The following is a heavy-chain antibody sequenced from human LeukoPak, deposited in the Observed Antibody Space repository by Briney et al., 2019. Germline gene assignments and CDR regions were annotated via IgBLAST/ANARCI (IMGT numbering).Heavy chain of an antibody. V-gene: IGHV3-30*04. J-gene: IGHJ3*02. Sequence: PGGSLRLSCAASGFTFSSYAMHWVRQAPGKGLEWVAVISYDGSNKYYADSVKGRFTISRDNSKNTLYLQMNSLRAEDTAVYYCAREERDSGSYLGARNAFDIWGQGTMVTVSS. CDR3: AREERDSGSYLGARNAFDI. D-gene: IGHD1-26*01. CDR2: ISYDGSNK. CDR1: GFTFSSYA.